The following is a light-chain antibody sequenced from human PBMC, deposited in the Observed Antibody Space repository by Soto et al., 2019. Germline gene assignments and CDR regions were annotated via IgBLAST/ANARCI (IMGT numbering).Light chain of an antibody. Sequence: EILITQYPLALSVSPGARAPLSCRASQALRSDLAWYQQKPGQAPRLLISDVSTRATGIPARFNGSGSGTEFTLAISSLQFEDCAVYYCHQYNTWPLTFGGGTKVDSK. CDR2: DVS. CDR1: QALRSD. CDR3: HQYNTWPLT. J-gene: IGKJ4*01. V-gene: IGKV3-15*01.